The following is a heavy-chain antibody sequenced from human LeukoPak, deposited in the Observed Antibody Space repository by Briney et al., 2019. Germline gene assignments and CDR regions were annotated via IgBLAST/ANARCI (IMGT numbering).Heavy chain of an antibody. CDR1: GGSISSGGYS. V-gene: IGHV4-31*11. Sequence: SETLSLTCAVSGGSISSGGYSWSWIRQPPGKGLEWIGYIYYSGSTYYNPSLKSRVTISVDTSKNQFSLKLSSVTAADTAVYYCAREVRFCYGMDVWGQGTTVTVSS. D-gene: IGHD3-3*01. J-gene: IGHJ6*02. CDR3: AREVRFCYGMDV. CDR2: IYYSGST.